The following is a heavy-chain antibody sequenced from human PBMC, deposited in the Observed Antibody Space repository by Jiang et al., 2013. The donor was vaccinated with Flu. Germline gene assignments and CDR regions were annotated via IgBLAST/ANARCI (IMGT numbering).Heavy chain of an antibody. CDR3: ARGVIYYYYGMDV. D-gene: IGHD3-22*01. J-gene: IGHJ6*02. CDR2: IYYSGST. Sequence: TVSGGSISSYYWSWIRQPPGKGLEWIGYIYYSGSTNYNPSLKSRVTISVDTSKNQFSLKLSSVTAADTAVYYCARGVIYYYYGMDVWGQGTTVTVSS. CDR1: GGSISSYY. V-gene: IGHV4-59*08.